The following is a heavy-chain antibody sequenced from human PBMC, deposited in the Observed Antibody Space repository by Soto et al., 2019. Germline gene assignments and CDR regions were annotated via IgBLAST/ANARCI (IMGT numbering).Heavy chain of an antibody. CDR2: INSDGSSA. Sequence: PGGSLRLSCAPSGFIFRNYLMHWVRQAPGKGLVWISRINSDGSSASYADPVKGRFTISRDNAENTLYLQMHSLRDEDTAVYYCARDGYNGFDYWGQGTLVTVS. CDR1: GFIFRNYL. J-gene: IGHJ4*02. D-gene: IGHD5-12*01. V-gene: IGHV3-74*01. CDR3: ARDGYNGFDY.